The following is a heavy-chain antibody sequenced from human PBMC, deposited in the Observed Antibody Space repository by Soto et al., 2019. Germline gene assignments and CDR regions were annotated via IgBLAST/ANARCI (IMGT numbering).Heavy chain of an antibody. J-gene: IGHJ6*02. V-gene: IGHV3-15*01. CDR2: IKSKTDGGTT. Sequence: EVQLVESGGGLVKPGGSLRLSCAASGFTFSNAWMSWVRQAPGKGLEWVGRIKSKTDGGTTDYAAPVKGRFTISRDDSKNTLYLQMNSLKTEDTAVYYCTTDLPRTYGDYDHYYYGMDVWGQGTTVTVSS. D-gene: IGHD4-17*01. CDR1: GFTFSNAW. CDR3: TTDLPRTYGDYDHYYYGMDV.